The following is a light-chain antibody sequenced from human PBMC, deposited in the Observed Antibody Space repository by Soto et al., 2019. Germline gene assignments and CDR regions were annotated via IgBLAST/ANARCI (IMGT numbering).Light chain of an antibody. CDR3: AALDDSLRGLVE. CDR2: RNN. V-gene: IGLV1-47*01. CDR1: SSNIGSNY. Sequence: QSVLTQPPSASGTPGQRVTISCSGSSSNIGSNYVYWYQQLPGTAPKLLIYRNNQRPSGVPDRFSGSKSGTSASLAISGLRSEDEADYYRAALDDSLRGLVEIGGGTKVTVL. J-gene: IGLJ2*01.